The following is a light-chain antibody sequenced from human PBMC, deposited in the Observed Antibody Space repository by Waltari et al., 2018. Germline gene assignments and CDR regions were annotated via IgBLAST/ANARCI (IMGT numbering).Light chain of an antibody. V-gene: IGKV1-9*01. Sequence: DIQLTQSPSFLSASVGDRVTITCRASQGISSYLAWYQQKPGKAPKLLIKAASTLQSGVPSRFSGSGSGTEFTLTINSLQPKDFATYYCQQLNSYPVTFGQGTRLEIK. J-gene: IGKJ5*01. CDR1: QGISSY. CDR2: AAS. CDR3: QQLNSYPVT.